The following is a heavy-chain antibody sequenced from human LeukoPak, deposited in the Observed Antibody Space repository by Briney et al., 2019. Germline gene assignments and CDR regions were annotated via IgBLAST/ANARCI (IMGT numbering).Heavy chain of an antibody. D-gene: IGHD3-22*01. Sequence: ASVKVSCKASGGTFSSYTISWVRQAPGQGLEWMGRIIPILGIANYAQKFQGRVTITADKSTSTAYMELSSLRSEDTAVYYCARPLGYDSSGYFDYWGQGTLVTVSS. CDR3: ARPLGYDSSGYFDY. V-gene: IGHV1-69*02. J-gene: IGHJ4*02. CDR1: GGTFSSYT. CDR2: IIPILGIA.